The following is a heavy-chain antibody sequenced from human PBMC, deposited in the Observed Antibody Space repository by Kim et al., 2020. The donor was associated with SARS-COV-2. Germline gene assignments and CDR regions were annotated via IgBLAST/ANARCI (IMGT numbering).Heavy chain of an antibody. CDR3: AREGSQWLVRSFFDY. CDR2: INHSGST. Sequence: SETLSLTCAVYGGSFSGYYWSWIRQPPGKGLEWIGEINHSGSTNYNPSLKSRVTISVDTSKNQFSLKLSSVTAADTAVYYCAREGSQWLVRSFFDYWGQGTLVTVSS. V-gene: IGHV4-34*01. D-gene: IGHD6-19*01. J-gene: IGHJ4*02. CDR1: GGSFSGYY.